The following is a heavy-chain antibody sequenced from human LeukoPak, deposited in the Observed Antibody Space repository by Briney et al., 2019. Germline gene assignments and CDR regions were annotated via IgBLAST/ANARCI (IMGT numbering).Heavy chain of an antibody. CDR2: IYSSGNT. D-gene: IGHD1-26*01. V-gene: IGHV4-39*01. J-gene: IGHJ1*01. Sequence: SETLSLTCTVSGGSISNSNYYWGWIRQPREKGLEWIGSIYSSGNTYYNPSLKSRVTMSVDTSKDQFSLNLNFVTAADTAVYYCARHASGSYNNFQHWGQGTLVTVSS. CDR1: GGSISNSNYY. CDR3: ARHASGSYNNFQH.